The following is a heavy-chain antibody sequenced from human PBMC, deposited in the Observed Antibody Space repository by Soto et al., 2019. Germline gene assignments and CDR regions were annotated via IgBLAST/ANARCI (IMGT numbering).Heavy chain of an antibody. J-gene: IGHJ6*02. D-gene: IGHD2-15*01. Sequence: QVQLVQSGAEVKKPGASVKVSCKASGYTFTGYYMHWVRQAPGQGLEWMGWINADSGGTKYAQKFQGRVTMTSDTSSRTAYMELNNLRSDDTAVYYCARDKAATKLSYYYNVMDIWGQGTTVTVSS. CDR2: INADSGGT. CDR1: GYTFTGYY. V-gene: IGHV1-2*02. CDR3: ARDKAATKLSYYYNVMDI.